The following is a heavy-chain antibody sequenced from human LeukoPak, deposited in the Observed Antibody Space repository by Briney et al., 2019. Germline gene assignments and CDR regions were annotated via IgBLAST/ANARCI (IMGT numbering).Heavy chain of an antibody. J-gene: IGHJ4*02. D-gene: IGHD2-15*01. Sequence: GGSLRLSCAASTFAFGHSDMHWVRQAPGKGLEWVAVTSYDGSNKYYADSVKGRFTISRDNSKNTLYLQMNSLRAEDTAVYYCAKGPGYCSGGSCYSYAGDYWGQGTLVTVSS. CDR2: TSYDGSNK. CDR1: TFAFGHSD. V-gene: IGHV3-30*18. CDR3: AKGPGYCSGGSCYSYAGDY.